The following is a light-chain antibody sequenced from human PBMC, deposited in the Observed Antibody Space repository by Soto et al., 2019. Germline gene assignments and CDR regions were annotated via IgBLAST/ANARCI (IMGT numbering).Light chain of an antibody. CDR2: LGS. Sequence: DTVMTQSPLSLPVTPGEPASISCRSSQSLLHSNGYNYLDWYLQKPGQSPQLLIYLGSNRASGVPDRFSGSGSGTDFTLKISRVEAEDVGFYYCMQALQTPRTFGQGTNVEIK. CDR3: MQALQTPRT. V-gene: IGKV2-28*01. J-gene: IGKJ1*01. CDR1: QSLLHSNGYNY.